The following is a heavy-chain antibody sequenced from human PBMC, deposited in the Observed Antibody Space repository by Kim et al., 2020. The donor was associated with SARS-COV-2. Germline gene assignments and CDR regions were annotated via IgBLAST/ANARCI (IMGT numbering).Heavy chain of an antibody. CDR3: AKPYGMDV. CDR2: ISGSGAST. Sequence: GGSLRLSCAASGFTFSNYAMSWVRRAPGKGLEWVSTISGSGASTYYADSVKGRFTISRDNSKSTLYLQMNSLRAEDTAVYYCAKPYGMDVWGQGTTVTVSS. V-gene: IGHV3-23*01. J-gene: IGHJ6*02. CDR1: GFTFSNYA.